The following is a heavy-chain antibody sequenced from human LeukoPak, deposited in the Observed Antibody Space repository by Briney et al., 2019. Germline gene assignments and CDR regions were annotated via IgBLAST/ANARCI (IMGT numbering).Heavy chain of an antibody. CDR2: IFKGGNT. CDR3: ARGGYNSLQFDY. D-gene: IGHD5-18*01. Sequence: ETLSLTCTVSGGSISSGGYYWSWVRQAPGKGLEWVAVIFKGGNTYYADSVKDRFTISRDNSKNTLNLQMASLRAEDTAVYYCARGGYNSLQFDYWGQGTLVTVSS. CDR1: GGSISSGGYY. J-gene: IGHJ4*02. V-gene: IGHV3-53*01.